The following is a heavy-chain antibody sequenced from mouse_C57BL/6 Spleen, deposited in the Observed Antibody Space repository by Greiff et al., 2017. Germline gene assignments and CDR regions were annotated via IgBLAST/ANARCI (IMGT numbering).Heavy chain of an antibody. CDR1: GYTFTDYY. CDR2: INPNNGGT. D-gene: IGHD2-1*01. V-gene: IGHV1-26*01. Sequence: EVQLQQSGPELAKPGASVKISCKASGYTFTDYYMNWVKQSPGKSLEWIGDINPNNGGTSYNQKFKGKATLTVDKSSSTAYMELRSLTSEDAAVYCCARLGGNYGWFAYWGKGTLVTVSA. J-gene: IGHJ3*01. CDR3: ARLGGNYGWFAY.